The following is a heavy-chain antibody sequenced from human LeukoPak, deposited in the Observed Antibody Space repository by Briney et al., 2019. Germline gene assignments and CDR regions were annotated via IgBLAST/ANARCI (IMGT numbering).Heavy chain of an antibody. J-gene: IGHJ6*03. D-gene: IGHD3-9*01. CDR1: GGSIGSGGYY. V-gene: IGHV4-31*03. CDR3: ARPSHYYYMDV. CDR2: IYYSGST. Sequence: SETLSLTCTVSGGSIGSGGYYWSWIRQHPGKGLEWIGYIYYSGSTYYNPSLKSRVTISVDTSKNQFSLKLSSVTAADTAVYYCARPSHYYYMDVWGKGTTVTVSS.